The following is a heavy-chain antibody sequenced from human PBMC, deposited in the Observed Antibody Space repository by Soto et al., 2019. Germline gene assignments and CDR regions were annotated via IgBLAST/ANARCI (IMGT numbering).Heavy chain of an antibody. CDR3: ARSMSGHDNNAFDI. D-gene: IGHD5-12*01. Sequence: TSETLSLTCTVSGGSISSSSYYWGWIRQPPGKGLEWIGSIYYSGSTYYNPSLKSRVTISVDTSKNQFSLKLSSVTAADTAVYYCARSMSGHDNNAFDIWGQGTMVTVSS. CDR2: IYYSGST. CDR1: GGSISSSSYY. J-gene: IGHJ3*02. V-gene: IGHV4-39*01.